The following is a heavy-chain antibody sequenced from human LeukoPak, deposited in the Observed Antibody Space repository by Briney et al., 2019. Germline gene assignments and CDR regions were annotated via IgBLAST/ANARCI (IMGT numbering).Heavy chain of an antibody. D-gene: IGHD6-13*01. Sequence: SETLSLTCTVSGGSLSSYYWSWLRQPPGKGLEWIGYIYYSGSTNYNPSLKSRVTISVDTSKNQFSLKLSSVTAADTAVYYCARGSLAAGFDYWGQGTLVTVSS. CDR1: GGSLSSYY. CDR2: IYYSGST. V-gene: IGHV4-59*01. CDR3: ARGSLAAGFDY. J-gene: IGHJ4*02.